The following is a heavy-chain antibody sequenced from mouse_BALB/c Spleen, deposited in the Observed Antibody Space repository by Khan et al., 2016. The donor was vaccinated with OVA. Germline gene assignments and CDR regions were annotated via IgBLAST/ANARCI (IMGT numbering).Heavy chain of an antibody. J-gene: IGHJ2*01. V-gene: IGHV3-2*02. Sequence: EVQLQESGPGLVKPSQSLSLTCTVTGYSITSGYGWNWIRQFPGNKLEWMGYISYSGSTNYNQSLKSRISITRDTSKNQFFLQLNYVTTEDTATYYCARTARIKYWGQGTTLTVSS. D-gene: IGHD1-2*01. CDR3: ARTARIKY. CDR1: GYSITSGYG. CDR2: ISYSGST.